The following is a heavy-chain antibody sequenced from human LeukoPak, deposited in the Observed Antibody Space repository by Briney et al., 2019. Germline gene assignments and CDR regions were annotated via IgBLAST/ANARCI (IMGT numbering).Heavy chain of an antibody. CDR3: ARYCGTDCYSGPPHASDV. J-gene: IGHJ3*01. Sequence: SGTLSLTCAVSGGSISRNTWWTWVRQPPGKGLEWIGEVFHNGSTNYNPSLKSRVTISIDKSKHQFSLKLNSVTAADTAVYLCARYCGTDCYSGPPHASDVWGQGTMVTVSS. CDR1: GGSISRNTW. V-gene: IGHV4-4*02. CDR2: VFHNGST. D-gene: IGHD2-21*02.